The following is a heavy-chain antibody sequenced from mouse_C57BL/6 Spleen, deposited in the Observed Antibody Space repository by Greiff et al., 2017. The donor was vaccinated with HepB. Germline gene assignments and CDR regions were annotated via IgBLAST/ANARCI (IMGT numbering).Heavy chain of an antibody. CDR2: INPNNGGT. CDR3: ARSDYGYDGYFDY. J-gene: IGHJ2*01. V-gene: IGHV1-18*01. CDR1: GYTFTDYN. D-gene: IGHD2-2*01. Sequence: VQLKQSGPELVKPGASVKIPCKASGYTFTDYNMDWVKQSHGKSLEWIGDINPNNGGTIYNQKFKGKATLTVDKSSSTAYMELRSLTSEDTAVYYCARSDYGYDGYFDYWGQGTTLTVSS.